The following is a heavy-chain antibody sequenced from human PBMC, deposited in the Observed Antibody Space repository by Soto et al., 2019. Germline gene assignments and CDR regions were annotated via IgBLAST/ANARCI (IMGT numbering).Heavy chain of an antibody. D-gene: IGHD3-22*01. CDR2: FDPEDGET. V-gene: IGHV1-24*01. J-gene: IGHJ4*02. Sequence: ASVKVSCKVSGYTLTELSMHWVRQAPGKGLEWMGGFDPEDGETIYAQKFQGRVTMTEDTSTDTAYMELSSLRSEDTAVYYCATGDPRSGYYSYYFDYWGQGPLVTVSS. CDR1: GYTLTELS. CDR3: ATGDPRSGYYSYYFDY.